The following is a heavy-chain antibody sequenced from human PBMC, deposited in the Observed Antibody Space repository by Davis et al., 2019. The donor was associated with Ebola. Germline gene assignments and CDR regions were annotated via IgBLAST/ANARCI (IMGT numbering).Heavy chain of an antibody. V-gene: IGHV3-30-3*02. CDR1: GFTFSSYA. CDR3: AKERDYTNWGWLDP. Sequence: GESLKISCAASGFTFSSYAMHWVRQAPGKGLEWVAFISYDGSNKYYADSVKGRFTMSRDNSRNSLFLHMNSLRPEDSALYYCAKERDYTNWGWLDPWGQGTLVTVSS. CDR2: ISYDGSNK. D-gene: IGHD4-11*01. J-gene: IGHJ5*02.